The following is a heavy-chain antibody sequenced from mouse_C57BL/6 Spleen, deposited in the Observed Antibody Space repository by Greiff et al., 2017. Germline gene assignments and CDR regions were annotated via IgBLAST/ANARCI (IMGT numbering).Heavy chain of an antibody. CDR2: INPNNGGT. CDR1: GYTFTDYY. Sequence: VQLQQSGPELVKPGASVKISCKASGYTFTDYYMNWVKQSHGKSLEWIGDINPNNGGTSYNQKFKGKATLTVDKSSSTAYMELRSLTSEDSAVYYCARSDSPVTTVDYFDYWGQGTTLTVSS. D-gene: IGHD1-1*01. V-gene: IGHV1-26*01. J-gene: IGHJ2*01. CDR3: ARSDSPVTTVDYFDY.